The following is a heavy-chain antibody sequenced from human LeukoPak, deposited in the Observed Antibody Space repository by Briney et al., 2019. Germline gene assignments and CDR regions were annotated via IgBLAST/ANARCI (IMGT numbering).Heavy chain of an antibody. CDR3: ARGRYSSSWYYPRDYYYYYMDV. V-gene: IGHV1-8*01. J-gene: IGHJ6*03. Sequence: VASVKVSCKASGYTFTSYDINWVRQATGQGLEWMGWMNPNSGNTGYAQKFQGRVTMTRNTSISTAYMELSSLRSEDTAVYCCARGRYSSSWYYPRDYYYYYMDVWGKGTTVTVSS. D-gene: IGHD6-13*01. CDR1: GYTFTSYD. CDR2: MNPNSGNT.